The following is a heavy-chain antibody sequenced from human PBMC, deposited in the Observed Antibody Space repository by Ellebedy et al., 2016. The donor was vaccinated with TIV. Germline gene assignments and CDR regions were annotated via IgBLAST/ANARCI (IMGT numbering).Heavy chain of an antibody. J-gene: IGHJ4*02. CDR3: ARELPGETGFDY. Sequence: AASVKVSCKASGYTFTSYYMHWVRQAPGQGLEWMGIINPSGGSTSYAQKFQGRVTMTRDTSISTAYMELSRLRSDDTAVYYCARELPGETGFDYWGQGTLVTVSS. D-gene: IGHD3-10*01. V-gene: IGHV1-46*01. CDR1: GYTFTSYY. CDR2: INPSGGST.